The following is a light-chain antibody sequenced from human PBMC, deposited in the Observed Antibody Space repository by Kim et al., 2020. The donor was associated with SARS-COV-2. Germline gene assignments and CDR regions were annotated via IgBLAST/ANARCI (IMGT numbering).Light chain of an antibody. Sequence: GQSITISCTGTSSDIGAYNYVSWYQQHPGKAPKLMIYDVTNRPSGVSNRFSGSKSGNTASLTISGLQAEDEAHYYCNSLTSAKTVLFGGGTKLTVL. CDR3: NSLTSAKTVL. J-gene: IGLJ3*02. CDR2: DVT. V-gene: IGLV2-14*03. CDR1: SSDIGAYNY.